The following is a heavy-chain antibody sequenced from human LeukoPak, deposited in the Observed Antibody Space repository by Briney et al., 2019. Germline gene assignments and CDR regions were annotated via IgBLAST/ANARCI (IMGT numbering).Heavy chain of an antibody. D-gene: IGHD1-1*01. Sequence: ASVKVSCKADGYSFTSYDLNWVRQASGQGLEWMGWMNPDTEITDYAQKFQGRVTITRDTSASTAYMELSSLRSEDTAVYYCASFRGSLDDAFDIWGQGTMVTVSS. CDR1: GYSFTSYD. V-gene: IGHV1-8*01. J-gene: IGHJ3*02. CDR2: MNPDTEIT. CDR3: ASFRGSLDDAFDI.